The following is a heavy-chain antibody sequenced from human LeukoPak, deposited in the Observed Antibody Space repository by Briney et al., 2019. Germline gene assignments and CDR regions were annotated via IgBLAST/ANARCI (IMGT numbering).Heavy chain of an antibody. CDR2: IFPSGGEI. Sequence: GGSLRLSCAASEFTFPMYWMTWVRQAPGKGLEWVSSIFPSGGEIHYADSVRGRFTISRDNSKSILSLQMNSLRAEDTAIYYCATYRQVLSPFESWGQGTLVTVSS. D-gene: IGHD2-15*01. CDR1: EFTFPMYW. J-gene: IGHJ4*02. CDR3: ATYRQVLSPFES. V-gene: IGHV3-23*01.